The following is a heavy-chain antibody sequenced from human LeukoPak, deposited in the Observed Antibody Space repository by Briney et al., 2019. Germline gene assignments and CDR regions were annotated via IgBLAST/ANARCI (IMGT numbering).Heavy chain of an antibody. CDR2: ISGSGGST. CDR3: AKVRWQPAYFDY. D-gene: IGHD2-15*01. Sequence: GGSLRLSCAAAGFTFSSYAMSWVRQTPGKGLEWVSAISGSGGSTYYADSVKGRFTISRDNSKNTLYLQMNSLRAEDTAVYYCAKVRWQPAYFDYWGQGTLVTVSS. CDR1: GFTFSSYA. V-gene: IGHV3-23*01. J-gene: IGHJ4*02.